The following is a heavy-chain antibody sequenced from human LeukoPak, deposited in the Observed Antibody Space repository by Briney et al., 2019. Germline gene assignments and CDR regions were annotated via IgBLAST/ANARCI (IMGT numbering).Heavy chain of an antibody. V-gene: IGHV3-48*02. CDR2: ISSSSSTI. CDR1: GFTFSAYA. D-gene: IGHD5-12*01. CDR3: AAGYGPYFDY. J-gene: IGHJ4*02. Sequence: GGSLRLSCEASGFTFSAYAMTWVRQAPGKGLEWVSYISSSSSTIYYADSVKGRFTISRDNAKNSLYLQMNSLRDEDTAVYYCAAGYGPYFDYWGQGTLVTVSS.